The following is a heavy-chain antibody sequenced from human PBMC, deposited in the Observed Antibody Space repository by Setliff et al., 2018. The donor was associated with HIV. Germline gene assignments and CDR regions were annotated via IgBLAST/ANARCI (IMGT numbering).Heavy chain of an antibody. CDR2: IKEDGSDK. J-gene: IGHJ5*02. V-gene: IGHV3-7*01. CDR3: ARGQPLTGEAHLFDP. Sequence: GGSLRLSCAASGFTLSTYAMNWVRQAPGKGLEWVANIKEDGSDKYYVDSVKGRFTISRDNAKNSVYLQMNSLRDEDTAVYYCARGQPLTGEAHLFDPWGQGTLVTVSS. CDR1: GFTLSTYA. D-gene: IGHD7-27*01.